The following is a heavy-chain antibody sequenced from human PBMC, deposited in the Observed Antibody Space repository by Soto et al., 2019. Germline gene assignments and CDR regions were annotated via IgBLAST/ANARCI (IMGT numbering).Heavy chain of an antibody. J-gene: IGHJ4*02. CDR2: SRNKDNSYTT. CDR3: VRGYYFDY. CDR1: GFTFSDHY. V-gene: IGHV3-72*01. Sequence: EVQLVESGGGLVQPGGSLRLSCAASGFTFSDHYMDWVRQAPGKGLEWVGRSRNKDNSYTTEYAASVKGRFTISRDDSKNSLYLQMNSLNIEDTAVYYCVRGYYFDYWGQGTLVTVSS.